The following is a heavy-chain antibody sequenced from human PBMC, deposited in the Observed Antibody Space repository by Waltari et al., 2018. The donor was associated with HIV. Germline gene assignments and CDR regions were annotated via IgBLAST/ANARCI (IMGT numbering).Heavy chain of an antibody. CDR1: GGSISSGGYY. CDR2: IYYSGSI. CDR3: ARGTTVTNGGLWDY. Sequence: QVQLQESGPGLVKPSQTLSLTCTVSGGSISSGGYYWSWIRQHPGKGLEWIGYIYYSGSIYYNPSLKSRVTISRYTSKNQFSLKLNSVTAADTAVYYCARGTTVTNGGLWDYWGQGSLVTVSS. D-gene: IGHD4-17*01. V-gene: IGHV4-31*03. J-gene: IGHJ4*02.